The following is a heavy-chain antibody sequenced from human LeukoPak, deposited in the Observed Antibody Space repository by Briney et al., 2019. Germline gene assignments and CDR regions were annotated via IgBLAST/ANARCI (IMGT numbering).Heavy chain of an antibody. CDR1: GGSISSYY. V-gene: IGHV4-4*07. J-gene: IGHJ4*02. Sequence: SETLSLTCTVSGGSISSYYWSWIRQPAGKGLEWIGRIYTSGSTNYNPSLKSRVTISVDTSKNQFSLKLSSVTAADTAVYYCARGYSSSSDFDYWGQGTLVTVSS. CDR2: IYTSGST. CDR3: ARGYSSSSDFDY. D-gene: IGHD6-6*01.